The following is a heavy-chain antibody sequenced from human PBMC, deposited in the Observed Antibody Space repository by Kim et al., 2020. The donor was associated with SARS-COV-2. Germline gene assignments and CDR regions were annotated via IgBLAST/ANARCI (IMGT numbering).Heavy chain of an antibody. CDR2: INTNTGNP. Sequence: ASVKVSCKASGYTFTSYAMNWVRQAPGQGLEWMGWINTNTGNPTYAQGFTGRFVFSLDTSVSTAYLQISSLKAEDTAVYYCARGIAARQAYYGMDVWGQGTTVTVSS. J-gene: IGHJ6*02. CDR1: GYTFTSYA. CDR3: ARGIAARQAYYGMDV. V-gene: IGHV7-4-1*02. D-gene: IGHD6-6*01.